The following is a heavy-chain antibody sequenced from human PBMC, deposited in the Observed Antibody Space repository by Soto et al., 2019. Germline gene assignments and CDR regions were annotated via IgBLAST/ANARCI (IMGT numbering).Heavy chain of an antibody. D-gene: IGHD3-10*01. J-gene: IGHJ3*01. CDR1: GYSFAGYW. V-gene: IGHV5-51*01. CDR2: IYPGDSDT. Sequence: GESLKISCKGSGYSFAGYWIGWVRQMPGKGLDWMGVIYPGDSDTRYSPSFHGQVTISADKSISTAYLQWSSLKASDTAMYFCARLPGVRGVFDGFNVWGQGTMVTVS. CDR3: ARLPGVRGVFDGFNV.